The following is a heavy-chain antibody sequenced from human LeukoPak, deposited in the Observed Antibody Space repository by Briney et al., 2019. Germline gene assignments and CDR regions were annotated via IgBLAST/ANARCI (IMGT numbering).Heavy chain of an antibody. Sequence: GSSVKVSCKASGGTFSSYAISWVRQAPGQGLEWMGGIIPIFGTANYSQKFQGRVTITTDESTSTAYMELSSLRSEDTAVYYCASCIAAAGTYYYYMDVWGKGTTVTVSS. D-gene: IGHD6-13*01. J-gene: IGHJ6*03. CDR2: IIPIFGTA. CDR3: ASCIAAAGTYYYYMDV. CDR1: GGTFSSYA. V-gene: IGHV1-69*05.